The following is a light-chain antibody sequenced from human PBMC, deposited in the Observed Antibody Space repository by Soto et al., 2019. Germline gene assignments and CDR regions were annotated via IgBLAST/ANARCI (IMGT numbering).Light chain of an antibody. CDR2: EVS. J-gene: IGLJ1*01. V-gene: IGLV2-14*01. Sequence: QSVLTQPASVSGCPGQSITSSCTGTSSDVGGYNYVSWYQQHPGKAPKLMIYEVSNRPSGVSNRFSGSKSGNTASLTISGLQAEDEADYYCTSFTRSSTFVFGTGTKVTVL. CDR1: SSDVGGYNY. CDR3: TSFTRSSTFV.